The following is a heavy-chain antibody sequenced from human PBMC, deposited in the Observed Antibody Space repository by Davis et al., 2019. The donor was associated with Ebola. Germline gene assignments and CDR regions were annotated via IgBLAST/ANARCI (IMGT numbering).Heavy chain of an antibody. CDR3: ARGRKVAKMGSWFDP. Sequence: ASVKVSCKASGGTFSSYAISWVRQAPGQGLEWIGWMNPNSANTGYGQKFQGRVTMTRNTSISTAYMELSSLTSEDTAVYYCARGRKVAKMGSWFDPWGQGTLVTVSS. CDR1: GGTFSSYA. V-gene: IGHV1-8*02. CDR2: MNPNSANT. D-gene: IGHD5-12*01. J-gene: IGHJ5*02.